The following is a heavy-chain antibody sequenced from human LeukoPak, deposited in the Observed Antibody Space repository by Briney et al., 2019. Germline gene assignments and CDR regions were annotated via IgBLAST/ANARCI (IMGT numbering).Heavy chain of an antibody. V-gene: IGHV3-23*01. CDR2: ISGSCGST. CDR1: GYTFSSYA. Sequence: GSLRLSCAASGYTFSSYAISWVRHAPGKGVEWVSAISGSCGSTYYADSVKGRFTIPRDNSKNALYLQMNSLRAEDTAVYYCCSWAVVTATNFDYWGQGTLVTVSS. D-gene: IGHD2-21*02. CDR3: CSWAVVTATNFDY. J-gene: IGHJ4*02.